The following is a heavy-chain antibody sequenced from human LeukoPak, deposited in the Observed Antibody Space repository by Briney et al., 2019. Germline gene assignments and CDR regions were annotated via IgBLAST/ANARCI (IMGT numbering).Heavy chain of an antibody. CDR1: GFTFSSYS. Sequence: TGGSLRLSCAASGFTFSSYSMNWVRQAPGKGLEWVSSISSSSSYIYYADSVKGRFTISRDNAKNSLYLQMNSLRAEDTAVYYCAREADTAMAHFDYWGQGTLVTVSS. J-gene: IGHJ4*02. CDR2: ISSSSSYI. V-gene: IGHV3-21*01. D-gene: IGHD5-18*01. CDR3: AREADTAMAHFDY.